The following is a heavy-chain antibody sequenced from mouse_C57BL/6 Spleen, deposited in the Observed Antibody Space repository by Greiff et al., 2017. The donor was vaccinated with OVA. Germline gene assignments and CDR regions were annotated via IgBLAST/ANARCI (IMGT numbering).Heavy chain of an antibody. CDR2: IDPEDGDP. D-gene: IGHD1-1*01. J-gene: IGHJ2*01. V-gene: IGHV14-1*01. CDR1: GFNIKDYY. Sequence: EVQLQQSGAELVRPGASVKLSCTASGFNIKDYYMHWVKQRPEQGLEWIGRIDPEDGDPEYAPKFKGKATMTADTSSNTAYLQLSSLTSEDTAVYYCTTDGSSFFDYWGQGTTRTVSS. CDR3: TTDGSSFFDY.